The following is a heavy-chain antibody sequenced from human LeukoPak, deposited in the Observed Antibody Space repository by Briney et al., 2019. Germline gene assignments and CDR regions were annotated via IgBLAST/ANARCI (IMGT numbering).Heavy chain of an antibody. CDR1: GGCINSNSHQ. J-gene: IGHJ4*02. V-gene: IGHV4-39*01. CDR2: IYYSGTT. CDR3: ARRGDILTDYAFDY. D-gene: IGHD3-9*01. Sequence: SETLSLICSVSGGCINSNSHQRDWMRQAPGGGLEWSGNIYYSGTTSYNPSPKSRVTISVDASKNQCSLRLSSGTPADTAVYYCARRGDILTDYAFDYWGQGTLVTVSS.